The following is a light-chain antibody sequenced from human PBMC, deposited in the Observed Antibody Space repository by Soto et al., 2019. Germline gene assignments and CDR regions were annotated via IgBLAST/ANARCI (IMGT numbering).Light chain of an antibody. J-gene: IGKJ1*01. CDR3: QHYNTDWT. CDR1: QSFSSR. V-gene: IGKV1-5*03. Sequence: IRVTQSASTLSARVGAGVIIXCRASQSFSSRFSGYQQIQGQAPKHLIDKASTLNSGVTSRFGGSGSGKEFTITISSLQPDDFATYDCQHYNTDWTFGQGTKVDI. CDR2: KAS.